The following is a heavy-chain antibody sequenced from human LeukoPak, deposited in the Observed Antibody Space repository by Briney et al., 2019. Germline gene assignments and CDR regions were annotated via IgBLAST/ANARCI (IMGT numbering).Heavy chain of an antibody. D-gene: IGHD3-3*01. J-gene: IGHJ5*02. Sequence: GGSLRLSCAASGLTFSSYAMHWVRQAPGKGLEWVAVISYDGSNKYYADSVKGRFTISRDNSKNTLYLQMNSLRAEDTAVYYCASYLWSGSVTPVPWGQGTLVTVSS. CDR2: ISYDGSNK. V-gene: IGHV3-30*01. CDR1: GLTFSSYA. CDR3: ASYLWSGSVTPVP.